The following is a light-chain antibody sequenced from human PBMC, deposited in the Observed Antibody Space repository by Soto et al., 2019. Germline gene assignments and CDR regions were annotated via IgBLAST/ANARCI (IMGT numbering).Light chain of an antibody. Sequence: QPVLTQSPSASASLGASVKLTCTLSSGHSSFAIAWHQQQPEKGPRYLMKLNSDGSHSKGDGIPDRFSGSRSGAERYLTSSSLQSEDEADYYCQTWGTGIRVFGGGTKLTVL. V-gene: IGLV4-69*01. CDR3: QTWGTGIRV. CDR2: LNSDGSH. J-gene: IGLJ2*01. CDR1: SGHSSFA.